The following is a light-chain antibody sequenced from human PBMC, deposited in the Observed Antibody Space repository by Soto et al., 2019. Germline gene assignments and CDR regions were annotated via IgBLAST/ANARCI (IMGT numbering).Light chain of an antibody. V-gene: IGLV2-14*01. CDR3: SSYSSSSSVV. Sequence: QSALTQPASVSGSPGQSSTISCTGTSSDVGGYNYVSWYQQHPGKAPKLMIYDVSNRPSGVSNRFSGSKSGNTASLTISGLQSEYEADYYCSSYSSSSSVVFGGGNTLTF. J-gene: IGLJ2*01. CDR1: SSDVGGYNY. CDR2: DVS.